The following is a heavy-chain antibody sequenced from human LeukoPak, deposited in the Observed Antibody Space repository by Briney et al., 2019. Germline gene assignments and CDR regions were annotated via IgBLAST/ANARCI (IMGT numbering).Heavy chain of an antibody. V-gene: IGHV3-9*03. CDR2: ISWNSGNI. J-gene: IGHJ4*02. CDR3: AKDSGSAAYYFDY. D-gene: IGHD1-26*01. CDR1: GFTFDDYA. Sequence: GRSLRLSCAASGFTFDDYAMHWVRQAPGKGLEWVSGISWNSGNIGYADSVKGRFTISRDNAKNSLYLQMNSLRAEDMALYYCAKDSGSAAYYFDYWGQGTLVTVSS.